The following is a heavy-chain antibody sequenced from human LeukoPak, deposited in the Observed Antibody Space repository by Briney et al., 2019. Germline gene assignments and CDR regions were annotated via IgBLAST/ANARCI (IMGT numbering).Heavy chain of an antibody. Sequence: SETLSLTCTVSGGSISSYYWSWIRQPPGKGLEWIGYIYYSGSTNYNPSPKSRVTISVDTSKNQFSLKLSSVTAADTAVYYCARRIAAAGTQWGQGTMVTVSS. D-gene: IGHD6-13*01. J-gene: IGHJ3*01. CDR3: ARRIAAAGTQ. V-gene: IGHV4-59*01. CDR1: GGSISSYY. CDR2: IYYSGST.